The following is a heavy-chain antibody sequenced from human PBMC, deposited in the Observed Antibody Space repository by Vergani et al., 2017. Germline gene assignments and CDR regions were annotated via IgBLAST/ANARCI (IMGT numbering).Heavy chain of an antibody. CDR2: INPSGGST. CDR3: ARGTHIVVVTALIDY. V-gene: IGHV1-46*01. J-gene: IGHJ4*02. D-gene: IGHD2-21*02. Sequence: QVQLVQSGAEVKKPGASVKVSCKASGYTFTSYYMHWVRQAPGQGLEWMGIINPSGGSTSYAQKFQGRVTMTRDTSTSTVYMELSSLRSEDTAVYYCARGTHIVVVTALIDYGGQASLVTVSS. CDR1: GYTFTSYY.